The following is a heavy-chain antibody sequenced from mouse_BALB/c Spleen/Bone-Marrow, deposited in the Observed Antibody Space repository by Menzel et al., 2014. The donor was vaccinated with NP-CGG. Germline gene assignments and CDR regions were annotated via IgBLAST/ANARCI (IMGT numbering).Heavy chain of an antibody. J-gene: IGHJ4*01. CDR1: GYTFTDHA. CDR3: ARSGKVRNAMDY. Sequence: VQLQQSGAKLVRPGVSVKISCKVSGYTFTDHAIHWVKRSHAKSLEWIGVISGYYGDAIYNQKFKGKATMTVDKSSSTAYMELARLTSEDSAIYYCARSGKVRNAMDYWGQGTSVTVSS. CDR2: ISGYYGDA. V-gene: IGHV1S137*01. D-gene: IGHD2-14*01.